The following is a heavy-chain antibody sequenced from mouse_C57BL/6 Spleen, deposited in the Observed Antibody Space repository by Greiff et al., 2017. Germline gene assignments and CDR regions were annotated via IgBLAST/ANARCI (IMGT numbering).Heavy chain of an antibody. CDR2: SYWDADK. CDR3: ARRSGDYGPLAY. CDR1: GFSLSTSGMG. D-gene: IGHD2-4*01. V-gene: IGHV8-12*01. Sequence: QVTLKVSGPGILQSSQTLSLTCSFSGFSLSTSGMGVSWIRQPSGQGLEWLAHSYWDADKRYDPFLKSRITNSKDTSRNHVYLKITSVETADTATYYGARRSGDYGPLAYWGQGTLVTVSA. J-gene: IGHJ3*01.